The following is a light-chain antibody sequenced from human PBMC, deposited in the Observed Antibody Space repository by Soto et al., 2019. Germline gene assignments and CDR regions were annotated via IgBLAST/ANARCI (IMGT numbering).Light chain of an antibody. V-gene: IGKV3-20*01. Sequence: ELVLTQSPGTLSLSQGARATLSCRASQRVSSSNLAWYQQKPGQAPRLLIYGASSRATGIPDRFSGSGSGTDFAITISRREPEDFAVYYCQQYGVSQGPFGGGTKVDIK. CDR3: QQYGVSQGP. CDR2: GAS. J-gene: IGKJ4*01. CDR1: QRVSSSN.